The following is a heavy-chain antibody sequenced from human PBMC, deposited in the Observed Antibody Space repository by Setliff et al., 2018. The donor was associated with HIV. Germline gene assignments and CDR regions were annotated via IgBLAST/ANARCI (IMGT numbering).Heavy chain of an antibody. J-gene: IGHJ6*02. V-gene: IGHV3-23*01. D-gene: IGHD4-4*01. CDR3: VRDITTCWDV. Sequence: PGGSLRLSCAASGFTFSSYMMNWVRQAPGKGLEWVSGISDSGGSTYYADSVKGRFTISRDNSKNTLYLQMNSLRAEDTAVYYCVRDITTCWDVWGQGTTVTVSS. CDR1: GFTFSSYM. CDR2: ISDSGGST.